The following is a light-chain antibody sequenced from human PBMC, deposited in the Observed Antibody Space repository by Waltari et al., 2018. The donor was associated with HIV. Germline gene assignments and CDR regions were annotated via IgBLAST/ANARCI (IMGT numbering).Light chain of an antibody. CDR3: ATWTDSLSGVV. CDR2: WNN. V-gene: IGLV1-47*01. Sequence: QSVLTQSPSASGTPGQRVTISCSGSNSNIGSNYVYWYQQLPGTAPKLLLYWNNPRPSRVPDRFAGSKSGTSASLAISGLRSEDEAHYYCATWTDSLSGVVFGGGTKLRVL. CDR1: NSNIGSNY. J-gene: IGLJ2*01.